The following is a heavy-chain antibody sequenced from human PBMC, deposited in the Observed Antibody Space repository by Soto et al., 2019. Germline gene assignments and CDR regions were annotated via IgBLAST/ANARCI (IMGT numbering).Heavy chain of an antibody. CDR3: AKPLGYCSGGSCFPFGS. CDR2: INQDGREI. D-gene: IGHD2-15*01. V-gene: IGHV3-7*01. CDR1: GFTFSSIW. Sequence: GGSLRLSCAASGFTFSSIWMTWVRQAPGKGLEWVANINQDGREIYYVDSVKGRFIISRDNAKNSLYLQMNSLRAEDTALYYCAKPLGYCSGGSCFPFGSWGQGTLVTVSS. J-gene: IGHJ5*02.